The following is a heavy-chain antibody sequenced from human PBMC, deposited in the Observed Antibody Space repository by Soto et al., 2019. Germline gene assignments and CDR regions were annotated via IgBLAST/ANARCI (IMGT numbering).Heavy chain of an antibody. V-gene: IGHV3-9*01. J-gene: IGHJ6*02. CDR2: ISWNSGSI. CDR1: GFTFDDYA. CDR3: AKDRSIAARRDYYYGMDV. Sequence: PGGSLRLSCAASGFTFDDYAMHWVRQAPGKGLEWVSGISWNSGSIGYADSVKGRFTISRDNAKNSLYLQMNSLRAEDTALYYCAKDRSIAARRDYYYGMDVWGQGTTVTVSS. D-gene: IGHD6-6*01.